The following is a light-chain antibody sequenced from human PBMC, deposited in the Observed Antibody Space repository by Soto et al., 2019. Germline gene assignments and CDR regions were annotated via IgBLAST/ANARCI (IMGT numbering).Light chain of an antibody. CDR3: QQYQNLWT. J-gene: IGKJ1*01. CDR2: RAS. V-gene: IGKV3-15*01. CDR1: QTIYSN. Sequence: IGMTQSPATLSVSSGERCTLSFRASQTIYSNVAWYQQRPGQPPRLLIWRASSRATGIPARFSGSGSGTEFTLTINSLQSEDFAVYYCQQYQNLWTFGQGTKVDI.